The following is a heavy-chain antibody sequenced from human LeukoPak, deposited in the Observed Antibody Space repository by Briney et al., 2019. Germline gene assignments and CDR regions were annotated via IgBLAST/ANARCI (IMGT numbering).Heavy chain of an antibody. CDR1: DDSISDYY. V-gene: IGHV4-59*01. CDR2: FYNSGRS. D-gene: IGHD3-16*01. CDR3: TRGAGRLIDY. J-gene: IGHJ4*02. Sequence: SETLSLTCTVSDDSISDYYRGWLRQPPGKGLEWIGYFYNSGRSTYNPSLKSRVTISADTSKNHFSLKLNSVTTADTAVYYCTRGAGRLIDYWGQGILVTVSS.